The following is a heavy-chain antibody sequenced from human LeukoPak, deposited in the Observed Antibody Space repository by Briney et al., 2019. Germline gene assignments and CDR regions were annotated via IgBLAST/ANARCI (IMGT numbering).Heavy chain of an antibody. CDR3: AHIRIFTGYSGVSDAFDI. J-gene: IGHJ3*02. CDR1: VFSLSTSGGG. D-gene: IGHD3-9*01. CDR2: SYWDDDK. V-gene: IGHV2-5*02. Sequence: SGPTLVKPTQSLTLTCTFSVFSLSTSGGGVVWILEPPGKALECLALSYWDDDKRYSPSLKSRLTITKDTSKNQVVLTRSNMDPMDTATYYCAHIRIFTGYSGVSDAFDIWGQGTMVTVSS.